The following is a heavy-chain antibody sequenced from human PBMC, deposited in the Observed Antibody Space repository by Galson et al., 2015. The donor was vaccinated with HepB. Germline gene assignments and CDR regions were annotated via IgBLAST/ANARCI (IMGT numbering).Heavy chain of an antibody. D-gene: IGHD6-19*01. CDR2: ISYDGGTS. J-gene: IGHJ6*02. Sequence: SLRLSCAASGFSFSNYGMHWVRQAPGKGLEWVAVISYDGGTSYYGDSVKGRFTISRDNSKNTLYLQMNSLSADDTAVYYCATDLAVAATNYGMDVWGQGTTVTVSS. V-gene: IGHV3-30*03. CDR1: GFSFSNYG. CDR3: ATDLAVAATNYGMDV.